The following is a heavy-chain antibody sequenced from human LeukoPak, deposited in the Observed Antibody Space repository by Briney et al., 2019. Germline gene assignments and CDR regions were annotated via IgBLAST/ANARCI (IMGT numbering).Heavy chain of an antibody. CDR2: IRYDGSNK. V-gene: IGHV3-30*02. Sequence: GRSLRLSCAASGFIFSSYGMHWVRQAPGKGLEWVAFIRYDGSNKYYADSVKGRFTISRDNSKNTLYLQMNSLRAEDTAVYYCAKDLYYYDSSGSPLDYWGQGTLVTVSS. CDR1: GFIFSSYG. D-gene: IGHD3-22*01. CDR3: AKDLYYYDSSGSPLDY. J-gene: IGHJ4*02.